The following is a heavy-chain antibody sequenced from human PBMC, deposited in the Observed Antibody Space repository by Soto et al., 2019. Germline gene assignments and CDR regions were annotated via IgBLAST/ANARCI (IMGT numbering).Heavy chain of an antibody. CDR3: ARGTQGDS. V-gene: IGHV4-39*01. Sequence: SETLSLTCTVSGGSISSSSYYWGWIRQPPGKGLEWIGSIYYSGSTYYNPSLKSRVTISVDTSKNQFSLKLSSVTAADTAVYYCARGTQGDSWGQGTLVTVSS. CDR2: IYYSGST. CDR1: GGSISSSSYY. J-gene: IGHJ4*02.